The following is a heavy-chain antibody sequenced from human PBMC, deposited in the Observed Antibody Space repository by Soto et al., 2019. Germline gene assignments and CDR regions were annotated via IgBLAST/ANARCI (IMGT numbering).Heavy chain of an antibody. J-gene: IGHJ4*02. V-gene: IGHV3-33*01. D-gene: IGHD3-16*01. CDR2: IWYDGTNK. Sequence: QVQLVESGGGVVQPGRSLRLSCAASGFSFSTYGMHWVRQAPGKGLEWVATIWYDGTNKYYTDSVKGRFTISRDNSKNTLYLHMNSLRDEDTAIYFCARRMPAEGTGGVHYWGQGTLVTVSS. CDR3: ARRMPAEGTGGVHY. CDR1: GFSFSTYG.